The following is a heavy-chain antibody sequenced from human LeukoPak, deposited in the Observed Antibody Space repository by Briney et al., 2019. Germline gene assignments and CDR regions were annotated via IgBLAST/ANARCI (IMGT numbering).Heavy chain of an antibody. D-gene: IGHD3-9*01. J-gene: IGHJ4*02. V-gene: IGHV1-2*02. CDR1: GYTFTGYY. CDR2: INLNSGGT. Sequence: ASVKVSCMASGYTFTGYYIHWVRQAPGQGLEWMGWINLNSGGTNYAQKFQDRVTMTRDTSITTAYMELSRLRFDDTALYYCARSPHILTGENFDYWGQGTLVTVSS. CDR3: ARSPHILTGENFDY.